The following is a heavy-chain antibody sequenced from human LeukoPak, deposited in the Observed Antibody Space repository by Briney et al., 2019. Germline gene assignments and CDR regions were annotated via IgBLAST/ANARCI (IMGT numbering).Heavy chain of an antibody. D-gene: IGHD2-15*01. CDR2: IYYSGST. CDR1: GGSISSSSYY. CDR3: ARHIGYCSGGSCYVSYFDY. V-gene: IGHV4-39*01. Sequence: SETLSLTCTVSGGSISSSSYYWGWIRQPPGKGLEWIGSIYYSGSTYYNPSLKSRVTISVDTSKNQFSLKLSSVTAADTAVYYCARHIGYCSGGSCYVSYFDYWGQGTLVTVSS. J-gene: IGHJ4*02.